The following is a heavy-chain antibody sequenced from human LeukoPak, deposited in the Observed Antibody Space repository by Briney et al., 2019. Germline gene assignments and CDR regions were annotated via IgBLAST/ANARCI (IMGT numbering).Heavy chain of an antibody. V-gene: IGHV1-8*01. CDR2: MNPNSGNT. CDR3: ARGGVPLRQDIVVVPAGGIPDY. CDR1: GYTFTSYD. D-gene: IGHD2-2*01. Sequence: EASVKVSCKASGYTFTSYDINWVRQATGQGLEWMGWMNPNSGNTGYAQKFQGRVTMTRNTSISTAHMELSSLRSEDTAVHYCARGGVPLRQDIVVVPAGGIPDYWGQGTLVTVSS. J-gene: IGHJ4*02.